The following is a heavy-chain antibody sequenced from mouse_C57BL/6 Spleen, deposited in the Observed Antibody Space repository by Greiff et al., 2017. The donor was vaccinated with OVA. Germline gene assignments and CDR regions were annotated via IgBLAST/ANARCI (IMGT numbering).Heavy chain of an antibody. CDR3: ARSIYDGYYVDYAMDY. Sequence: QVQLQQSGPELVKPGASVKISCKASGYTFTDYYINWVKQRPGQGLEWIGWIYPGSGNPKYNEKFKGKATLTVDTSSSTAYMPLSSLTSEDSAVYFCARSIYDGYYVDYAMDYWGQGTSVTVSS. V-gene: IGHV1-84*01. CDR2: IYPGSGNP. J-gene: IGHJ4*01. D-gene: IGHD2-3*01. CDR1: GYTFTDYY.